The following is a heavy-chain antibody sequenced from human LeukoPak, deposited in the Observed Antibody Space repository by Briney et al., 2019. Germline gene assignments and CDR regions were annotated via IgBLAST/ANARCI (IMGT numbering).Heavy chain of an antibody. CDR1: GFTFSNYY. V-gene: IGHV3-11*06. J-gene: IGHJ3*02. CDR2: ISSSSTYT. Sequence: GGSLRLSCEASGFTFSNYYMSWIRLVPGKGLDWVSYISSSSTYTRYADSVKGRFTISRDNAKNSLYLQMNSLRDEDTAVYYCARGGYGANDDAFDIWGQGTMVTVSS. D-gene: IGHD4-23*01. CDR3: ARGGYGANDDAFDI.